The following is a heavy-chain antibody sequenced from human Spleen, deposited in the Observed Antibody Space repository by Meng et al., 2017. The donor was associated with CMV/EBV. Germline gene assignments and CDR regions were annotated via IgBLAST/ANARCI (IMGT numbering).Heavy chain of an antibody. CDR3: ARDSGSSSWFDP. CDR2: ISYDGSNK. J-gene: IGHJ5*02. V-gene: IGHV3-30-3*01. CDR1: GFTFSGYA. D-gene: IGHD3-10*01. Sequence: QVQLVESGXGVVQPXRSLRLXCAASGFTFSGYAMHWVRQAPGKGLEWVAVISYDGSNKYYADSVKGRFTISRDNSKNTLYLQMNSLRAEDTAVYYCARDSGSSSWFDPWGQGTLVTVSS.